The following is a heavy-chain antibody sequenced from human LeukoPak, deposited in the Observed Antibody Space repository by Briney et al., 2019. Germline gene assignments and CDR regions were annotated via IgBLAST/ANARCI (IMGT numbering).Heavy chain of an antibody. Sequence: KSSETLSLTCTVSGGSISSGSYYWGWIRQPPGKGLEWIGSIYYSGSTYYNPSLKSRVTISVDTSKNQFSLKLSSVTAADTAVYYCASPSGYLLFQNCYYYGMDVWGQGTTVTVSS. D-gene: IGHD3-10*01. CDR1: GGSISSGSYY. V-gene: IGHV4-39*01. J-gene: IGHJ6*02. CDR2: IYYSGST. CDR3: ASPSGYLLFQNCYYYGMDV.